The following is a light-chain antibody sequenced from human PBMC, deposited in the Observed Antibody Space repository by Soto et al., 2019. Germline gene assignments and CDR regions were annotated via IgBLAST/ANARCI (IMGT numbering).Light chain of an antibody. CDR3: QQYNDWPLT. Sequence: DIQMTQSPSSVSASVGDRVTITCRASQAIDSWLAWYQQKPGEAPKLLIFTGSLLHSGVPPRFSGSGSGTEFTLTIISLQSEDSAVYYCQQYNDWPLTFGGGTKVEIK. CDR1: QAIDSW. J-gene: IGKJ4*01. CDR2: TGS. V-gene: IGKV1-12*01.